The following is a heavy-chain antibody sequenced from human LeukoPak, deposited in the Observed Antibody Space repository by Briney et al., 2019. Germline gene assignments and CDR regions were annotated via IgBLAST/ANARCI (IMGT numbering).Heavy chain of an antibody. J-gene: IGHJ4*02. V-gene: IGHV5-51*01. Sequence: GESLKISCKGSGYSFTSYWIGWVRQMPGKGLEWMGIIYPGDSDTRYSPSFQGQVTTSADKSISTAYLQWSSLKASDTAMYYCARSGAGWLQFDPLDYWGQGTLVTVSS. CDR1: GYSFTSYW. CDR3: ARSGAGWLQFDPLDY. D-gene: IGHD5-24*01. CDR2: IYPGDSDT.